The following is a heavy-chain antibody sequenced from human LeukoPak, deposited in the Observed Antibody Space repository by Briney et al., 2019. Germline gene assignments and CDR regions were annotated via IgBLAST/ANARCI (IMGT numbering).Heavy chain of an antibody. V-gene: IGHV1-46*01. D-gene: IGHD2/OR15-2a*01. CDR2: INPSGGST. CDR1: GYTFTSYY. J-gene: IGHJ4*02. CDR3: ARHKEVGDYYYFDY. Sequence: GASVKVSCKASGYTFTSYYMHWVRQAPGQGLEWMGIINPSGGSTSYTQKFQGRATMTRDTSMTTVYMELSSLRSQDTAVYYCARHKEVGDYYYFDYWGQGTLVTVSS.